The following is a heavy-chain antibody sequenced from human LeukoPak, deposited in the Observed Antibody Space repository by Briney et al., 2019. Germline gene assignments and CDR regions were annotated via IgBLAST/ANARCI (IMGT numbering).Heavy chain of an antibody. CDR3: ARDDGSGSYYNAGDY. D-gene: IGHD3-10*01. CDR2: INPSGGST. CDR1: GGIFSSYY. V-gene: IGHV1-46*01. Sequence: GSSVKVSCKASGGIFSSYYMHWVRQAPGQGLEWMGIINPSGGSTSYAQKFQGRVTMTRDTSTSTVYMELSSLRSEDTAVYYCARDDGSGSYYNAGDYWGQGTLVTVSS. J-gene: IGHJ4*02.